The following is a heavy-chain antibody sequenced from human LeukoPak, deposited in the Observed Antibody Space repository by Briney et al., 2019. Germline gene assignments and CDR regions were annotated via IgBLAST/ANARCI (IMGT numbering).Heavy chain of an antibody. CDR1: GGSISSSSYY. D-gene: IGHD5-18*01. J-gene: IGHJ4*02. CDR3: ASSMQLWYYFDY. CDR2: IYYSGST. Sequence: PSETLSLTCTVSGGSISSSSYYWSWIRQPPGKGLEWIGYIYYSGSTNYNPSLKSRVTISVDTSKNQFSLKLSSVTAADTAVYYCASSMQLWYYFDYWGQGTLVTVSS. V-gene: IGHV4-61*01.